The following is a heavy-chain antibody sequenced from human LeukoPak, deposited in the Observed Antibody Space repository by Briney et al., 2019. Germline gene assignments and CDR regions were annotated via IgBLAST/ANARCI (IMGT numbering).Heavy chain of an antibody. Sequence: SETLSLTCTVSGGSISSYYWSWIRQPPGKGLEWIGYIYYSGSTNYNPSLKSRVTISVDTSKNQFSLKLSSVTAADTAVYYCARHNVDTAMRGAFDIWGQGTMVTVSS. D-gene: IGHD5-18*01. CDR3: ARHNVDTAMRGAFDI. J-gene: IGHJ3*02. V-gene: IGHV4-59*08. CDR2: IYYSGST. CDR1: GGSISSYY.